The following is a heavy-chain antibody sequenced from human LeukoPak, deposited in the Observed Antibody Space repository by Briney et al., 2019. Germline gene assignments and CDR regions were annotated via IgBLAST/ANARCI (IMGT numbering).Heavy chain of an antibody. CDR3: AKGVGTSAYSALDF. V-gene: IGHV3-23*01. D-gene: IGHD3-22*01. CDR1: GFTFTSNS. Sequence: GGSLRLSCAASGFTFTSNSMSWVRQVPGKGLEWVSVISGSGGEIFYGDSVKGRFAISRDDSKNTLHLQMNSLRAEDTAIYSCAKGVGTSAYSALDFWGQGTLVTVSS. CDR2: ISGSGGEI. J-gene: IGHJ4*02.